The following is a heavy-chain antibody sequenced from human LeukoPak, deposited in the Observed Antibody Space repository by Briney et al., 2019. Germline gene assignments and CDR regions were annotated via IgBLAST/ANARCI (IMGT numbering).Heavy chain of an antibody. V-gene: IGHV3-30*18. Sequence: PGRSLRLSCAASGFTSSSYGMHWVRQAPGKGLEGVAVISYDGSNKYYADSVKGRFTISRDNSKNTLYLQMNSLRAEDTAVYYCAKDGDSDIGYYYGSGSYYKEGSSYGMDVWGKGTTVTVSS. D-gene: IGHD3-10*01. CDR3: AKDGDSDIGYYYGSGSYYKEGSSYGMDV. CDR2: ISYDGSNK. CDR1: GFTSSSYG. J-gene: IGHJ6*04.